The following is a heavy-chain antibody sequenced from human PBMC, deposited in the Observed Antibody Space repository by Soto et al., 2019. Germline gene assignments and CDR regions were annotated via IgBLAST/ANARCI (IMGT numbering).Heavy chain of an antibody. V-gene: IGHV4-39*01. CDR2: ILYTGST. CDR1: GASIKTHSYY. CDR3: ARLYSGSYQQDY. J-gene: IGHJ4*02. D-gene: IGHD1-26*01. Sequence: PSETLSLTCTVSGASIKTHSYYWGWIRQPPGKGLEWIGSILYTGSTYYNPSLKSRVTVSLDTSKNQFSLNLSSVTAADTAVFYCARLYSGSYQQDYWGQGTLVTVSS.